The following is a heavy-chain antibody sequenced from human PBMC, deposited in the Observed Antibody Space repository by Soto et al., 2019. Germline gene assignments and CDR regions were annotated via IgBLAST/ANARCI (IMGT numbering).Heavy chain of an antibody. CDR1: GFTFSSYA. CDR2: ISYDGSNK. J-gene: IGHJ4*02. V-gene: IGHV3-30-3*01. Sequence: GGSLRLSCAASGFTFSSYAMHWVRQAPGKGLEWVAVISYDGSNKYYADSVKGRFTISRDNSKNTLHLQMSSLRADDTAVYYCARDPVGVDSTFFFDSWGQGTLVTVSS. CDR3: ARDPVGVDSTFFFDS. D-gene: IGHD2-21*01.